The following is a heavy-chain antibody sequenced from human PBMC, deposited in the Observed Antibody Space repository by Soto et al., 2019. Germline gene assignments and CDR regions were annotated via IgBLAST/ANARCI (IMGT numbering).Heavy chain of an antibody. CDR1: GDSISSGGFY. Sequence: QVQLQESGPGLVKPSQTLSLTCTVSGDSISSGGFYWSWIRQHPGKGLEWIGYIYYSGSTYYNPSIKSRVTISVDTSKNQFSLKLNSVTAADTAVYYCARQYCISTSCYFDVWGQGTTVTVSS. V-gene: IGHV4-31*03. J-gene: IGHJ6*02. D-gene: IGHD2-2*01. CDR2: IYYSGST. CDR3: ARQYCISTSCYFDV.